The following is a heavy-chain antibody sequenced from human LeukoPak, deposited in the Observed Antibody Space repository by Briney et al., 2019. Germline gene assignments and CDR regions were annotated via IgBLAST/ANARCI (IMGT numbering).Heavy chain of an antibody. CDR1: GDSISTSNSY. CDR2: IYYSGST. D-gene: IGHD3-22*01. CDR3: ARVTYYYDSSGHYFDY. V-gene: IGHV4-39*01. J-gene: IGHJ4*02. Sequence: SETLSLTCTVSGDSISTSNSYWGWIRQPPGKGLEWIGSIYYSGSTYYNPSLKSRVTISVDTSKNQFSLKLSSVTAADTAVYYCARVTYYYDSSGHYFDYWGQGTLVTVSS.